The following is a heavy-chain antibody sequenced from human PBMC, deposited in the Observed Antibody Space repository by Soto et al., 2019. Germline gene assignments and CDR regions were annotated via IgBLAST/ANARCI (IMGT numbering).Heavy chain of an antibody. V-gene: IGHV1-69*01. J-gene: IGHJ6*02. Sequence: QVQLVQSGAEVKKPGSSVKVSCKASGGTFSSYAISWVRQAPGQGLEWMGGIIPIFGTANYAQKFQGRVTIPADESTSTAYMELSSLRSEDTAVYYCAGGEIIVVVPAATYYYYGMDVWGQGTTVTVSS. CDR1: GGTFSSYA. CDR2: IIPIFGTA. D-gene: IGHD2-2*01. CDR3: AGGEIIVVVPAATYYYYGMDV.